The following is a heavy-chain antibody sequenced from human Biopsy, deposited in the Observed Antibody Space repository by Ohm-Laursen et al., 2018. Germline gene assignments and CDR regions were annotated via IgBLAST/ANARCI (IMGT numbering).Heavy chain of an antibody. CDR2: IYDRGSTA. V-gene: IGHV4-61*01. CDR3: ARGMRSSGWPYFAN. CDR1: GDSVSSGSFY. Sequence: SETLSLTCTVSGDSVSSGSFYWTWIRQPPGQGLEYIGYIYDRGSTANYNPSLESRVTMSVDMPKNQFSLELSSVTAADTAIYYCARGMRSSGWPYFANWGQGTLVIVSS. D-gene: IGHD6-19*01. J-gene: IGHJ4*02.